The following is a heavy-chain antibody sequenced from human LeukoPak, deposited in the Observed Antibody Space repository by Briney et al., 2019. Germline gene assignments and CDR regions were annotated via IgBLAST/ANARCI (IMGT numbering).Heavy chain of an antibody. CDR3: ARAVVVAATKLDY. D-gene: IGHD2-15*01. CDR2: ISYDGSNK. J-gene: IGHJ4*02. Sequence: GGSLRLSCAASGFIFSSYGMHWVRQAPGKGLEWVAVISYDGSNKYYADSVKGRFTISRDNAKNSLYLQMNSLRAEDTAVYYCARAVVVAATKLDYWGQGTLVTVSS. CDR1: GFIFSSYG. V-gene: IGHV3-33*05.